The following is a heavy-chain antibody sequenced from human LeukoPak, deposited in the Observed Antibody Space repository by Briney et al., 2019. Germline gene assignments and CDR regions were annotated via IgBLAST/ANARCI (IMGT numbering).Heavy chain of an antibody. CDR1: GGSISSYY. CDR3: ARGPRYYYYYMDV. J-gene: IGHJ6*03. CDR2: IYTSGST. Sequence: PSGTLSLTCTVSGGSISSYYWSRIRQPAGKGLEWIGRIYTSGSTNYNPSLKSRVTMSVDTSKNQFSLKLSSVTAADTAVYYCARGPRYYYYYMDVWGKGTTVTVSS. V-gene: IGHV4-4*07.